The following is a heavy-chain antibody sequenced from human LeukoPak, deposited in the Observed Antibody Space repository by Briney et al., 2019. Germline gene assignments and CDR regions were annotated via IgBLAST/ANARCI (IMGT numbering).Heavy chain of an antibody. D-gene: IGHD2-21*02. V-gene: IGHV4-39*02. J-gene: IGHJ4*02. Sequence: SETLSLTCTVSGGSIGSGYYWAWIRQPPGKGLEWIGSTHYGGTTHYNPSLQSRVTISADTSKNQFALDLRSVTAADTAVYYCTRDIGDFVSDFWGQGTLVTVSS. CDR3: TRDIGDFVSDF. CDR1: GGSIGSGYY. CDR2: THYGGTT.